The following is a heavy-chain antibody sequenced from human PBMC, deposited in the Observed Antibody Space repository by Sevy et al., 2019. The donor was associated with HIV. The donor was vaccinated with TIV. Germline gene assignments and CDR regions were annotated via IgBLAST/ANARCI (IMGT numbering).Heavy chain of an antibody. CDR2: INEDGSRL. J-gene: IGHJ4*02. CDR1: GLTFSDSW. V-gene: IGHV3-7*01. Sequence: GGSLRLSCVASGLTFSDSWMIWVRQAPGKGLERIAFINEDGSRLGYVDSVRGRFTISRENIKNSLYLQMNNLRAEDTALHFCARDRAYSAVDYWGQRTLVTVSS. D-gene: IGHD5-18*01. CDR3: ARDRAYSAVDY.